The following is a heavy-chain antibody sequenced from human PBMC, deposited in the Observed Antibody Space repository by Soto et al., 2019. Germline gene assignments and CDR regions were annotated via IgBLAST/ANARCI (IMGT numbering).Heavy chain of an antibody. D-gene: IGHD2-2*01. CDR3: ARNQLEGGPGDY. CDR2: ISYDGSNK. J-gene: IGHJ4*02. Sequence: ESGGGVVQPGRSLRLSCAASGFTFRSYAMHWVRQAPGKGLEWVAVISYDGSNKYYADSAKGRFTISRDNSKNTLYLQMNSLRAEDTAVYYCARNQLEGGPGDYWGQGTLVTVSS. CDR1: GFTFRSYA. V-gene: IGHV3-30-3*01.